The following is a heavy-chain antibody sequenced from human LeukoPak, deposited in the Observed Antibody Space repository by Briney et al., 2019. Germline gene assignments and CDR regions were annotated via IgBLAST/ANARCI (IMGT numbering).Heavy chain of an antibody. J-gene: IGHJ4*02. V-gene: IGHV4-38-2*02. CDR2: IYHSGRT. Sequence: PSETLSLTCTVSGYSISSGYYWGWIRQPPGKGLEWIGSIYHSGRTFYNPSLKSRVTISADTSKNEFSLRLTSVTAADTAVYYCAREANYYGSGSYFEGTFDYWGQGSLVTVSS. D-gene: IGHD3-10*01. CDR3: AREANYYGSGSYFEGTFDY. CDR1: GYSISSGYY.